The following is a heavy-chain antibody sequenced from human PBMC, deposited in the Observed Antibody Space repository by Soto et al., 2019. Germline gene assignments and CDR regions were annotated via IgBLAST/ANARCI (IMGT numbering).Heavy chain of an antibody. CDR3: TRYLLHYPVDYGMDV. J-gene: IGHJ6*02. D-gene: IGHD5-12*01. CDR1: GFSFSGFE. V-gene: IGHV3-73*02. CDR2: MRSKANSYAT. Sequence: EVQLVESGGGLVQPGGSLKLSCAASGFSFSGFEMQWVRQASGKGLEWVGRMRSKANSYATAYGASVKGRFTVSRDDSKNTVYLQMSSLPTEETAIYYCTRYLLHYPVDYGMDVWGQGTTVTVS.